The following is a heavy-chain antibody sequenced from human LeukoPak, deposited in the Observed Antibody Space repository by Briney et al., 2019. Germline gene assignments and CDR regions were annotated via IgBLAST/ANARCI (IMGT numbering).Heavy chain of an antibody. V-gene: IGHV1-2*02. CDR3: ARGPIVDNAIVPAADEYYYMDV. Sequence: GASVKVSYKPSGYTFTGYYLHWVRQAPGQGLEWMGWINPNSGGTNYAQKFQGRVTMTRDTSISTAYMELSRLRSHDPALYYWARGPIVDNAIVPAADEYYYMDVWGKGNTVTVSS. D-gene: IGHD2-2*01. CDR2: INPNSGGT. CDR1: GYTFTGYY. J-gene: IGHJ6*03.